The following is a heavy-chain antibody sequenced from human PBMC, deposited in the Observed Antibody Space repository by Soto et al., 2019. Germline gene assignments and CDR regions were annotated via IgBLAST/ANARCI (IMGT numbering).Heavy chain of an antibody. V-gene: IGHV1-46*01. CDR2: INPSGGTT. CDR1: GYTFTIYY. J-gene: IGHJ4*02. CDR3: ARDEGYYYDSSGYYLPLDY. Sequence: GASVKVSCKASGYTFTIYYIHWVRQAPGQGLEWMGIINPSGGTTDYAQKFQRRVTMTRDTSTSTVYMELSSLRFEDTAVYYCARDEGYYYDSSGYYLPLDYWGQGTPVTVSS. D-gene: IGHD3-22*01.